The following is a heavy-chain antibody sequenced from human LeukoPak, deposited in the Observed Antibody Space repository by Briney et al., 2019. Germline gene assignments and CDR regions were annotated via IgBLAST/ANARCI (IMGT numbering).Heavy chain of an antibody. Sequence: GGSVRLSCAASGFTFSSYWMNWVRQAPGNGLEWVANIKQDGREKYYVDSVKGRFTISRDNAENSLYLQMSSLRAEDTAVYYCVRIVSSGWYKDIWGQGTIVTVSS. CDR1: GFTFSSYW. J-gene: IGHJ3*02. CDR2: IKQDGREK. CDR3: VRIVSSGWYKDI. V-gene: IGHV3-7*01. D-gene: IGHD6-19*01.